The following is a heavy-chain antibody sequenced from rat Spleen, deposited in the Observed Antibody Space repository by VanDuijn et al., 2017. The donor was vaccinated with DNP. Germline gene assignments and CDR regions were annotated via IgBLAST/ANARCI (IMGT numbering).Heavy chain of an antibody. D-gene: IGHD1-3*01. CDR2: INSAGST. CDR3: ARMDYGLDY. V-gene: IGHV3-3*01. J-gene: IGHJ2*01. CDR1: GYSITSSYR. Sequence: EVQLQESGPGLVKPSQSLSLTCSVTGYSITSSYRWNWIRKFPGNKLEWMGYINSAGSTKYNPSLKSRISIIRDTSKNQFFLQVNSVPTADTATSYCARMDYGLDYWGQGVMVTVSS.